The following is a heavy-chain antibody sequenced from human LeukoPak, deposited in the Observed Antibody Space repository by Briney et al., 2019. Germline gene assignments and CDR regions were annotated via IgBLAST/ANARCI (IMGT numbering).Heavy chain of an antibody. CDR3: AKDDVEALATGYMDV. D-gene: IGHD5-12*01. J-gene: IGHJ6*03. CDR1: GFTFSSYA. CDR2: ISGSGGST. V-gene: IGHV3-23*01. Sequence: PGGSLRLSCAASGFTFSSYAMSWVRQAPGKGLEWVSAISGSGGSTYYADSVKGRFTISRDNSKNTLYLQMNSLRAEDTAVYYCAKDDVEALATGYMDVWGKGTTVTVSS.